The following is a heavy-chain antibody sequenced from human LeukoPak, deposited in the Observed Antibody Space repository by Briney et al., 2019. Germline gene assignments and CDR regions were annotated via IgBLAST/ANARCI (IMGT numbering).Heavy chain of an antibody. D-gene: IGHD2-2*02. CDR2: ISSSGSTI. J-gene: IGHJ4*02. Sequence: PGGSLRLSCAASGFTFSSYGMSWVRQAPGKGLEWVSYISSSGSTIYYADSVKGRFTISRDNAKNSLYLQMNSLRAEDTAVYYCAGPLQTSPRPPSYPPPPDYWGQGTLVTVSS. V-gene: IGHV3-48*04. CDR1: GFTFSSYG. CDR3: AGPLQTSPRPPSYPPPPDY.